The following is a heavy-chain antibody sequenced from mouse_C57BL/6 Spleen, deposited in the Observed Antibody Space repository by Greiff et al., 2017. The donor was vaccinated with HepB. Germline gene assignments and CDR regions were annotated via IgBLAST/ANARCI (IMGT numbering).Heavy chain of an antibody. J-gene: IGHJ1*03. CDR3: EIYYGSSPGDWYFDV. D-gene: IGHD1-1*01. CDR1: GYAFSSYW. V-gene: IGHV1-80*01. Sequence: VQLQQSGAELVKPGASVKISCKASGYAFSSYWMNWVKQRPGKGLEWIGQIYPGDGDTNYNGKFKGKATLTADKSSSTAYMQLSSLTSEDSAVYFCEIYYGSSPGDWYFDVWGTGTTVTVSS. CDR2: IYPGDGDT.